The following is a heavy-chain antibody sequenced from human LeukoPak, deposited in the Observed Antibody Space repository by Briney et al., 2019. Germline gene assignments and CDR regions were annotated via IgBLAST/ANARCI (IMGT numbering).Heavy chain of an antibody. CDR2: INWNGGTI. CDR3: AREGYHDRSGYEDY. V-gene: IGHV3-20*04. CDR1: GFTLDDYG. J-gene: IGHJ4*02. Sequence: PGGSLRLSCAASGFTLDDYGMGWVRQAPGKVLEWVSGINWNGGTIGYADSVKGRFTISRDNAKNSLYLQMSSLRAEDTALYYCAREGYHDRSGYEDYWGQGTLVTVSS. D-gene: IGHD3-22*01.